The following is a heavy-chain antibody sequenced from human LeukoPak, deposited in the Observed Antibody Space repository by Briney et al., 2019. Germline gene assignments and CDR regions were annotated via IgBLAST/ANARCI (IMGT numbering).Heavy chain of an antibody. V-gene: IGHV3-7*01. CDR1: GFTFSSYW. D-gene: IGHD3-3*01. J-gene: IGHJ4*02. Sequence: AGGSLRLSCAASGFTFSSYWMSWVRQAPGKGLEWVANIKQDGSEKYCVVSVKGRFTISRDNAKNSLYLHMNSLRAEDTAVYSCAKYDFWSGYYSNFDHWGQGTLVTVSS. CDR2: IKQDGSEK. CDR3: AKYDFWSGYYSNFDH.